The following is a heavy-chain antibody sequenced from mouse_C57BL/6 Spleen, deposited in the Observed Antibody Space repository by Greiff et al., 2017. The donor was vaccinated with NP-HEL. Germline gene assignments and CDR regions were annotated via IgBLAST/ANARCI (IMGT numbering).Heavy chain of an antibody. J-gene: IGHJ3*01. CDR3: TTGVTTGRCAY. Sequence: EVQLQQSGAELVRPGASVKLSCTASGFNIKDDYMHWVKQRPEQGLEWIGWIDPENGDTEYASKFQGKATITADTSSNTAYLQLSSLTSEDTAVYYCTTGVTTGRCAYWGQGTLVTVSA. D-gene: IGHD1-1*01. CDR1: GFNIKDDY. CDR2: IDPENGDT. V-gene: IGHV14-4*01.